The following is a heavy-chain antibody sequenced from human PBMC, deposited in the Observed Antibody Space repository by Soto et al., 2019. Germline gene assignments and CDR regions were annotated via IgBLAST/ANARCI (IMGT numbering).Heavy chain of an antibody. CDR3: ARRRTGLIDY. CDR1: GGSISSYY. CDR2: IYYSGST. V-gene: IGHV4-59*08. J-gene: IGHJ4*02. Sequence: SETLSLTCTVSGGSISSYYWSWIRQPPGKGLEWIGYIYYSGSTNYNPSLKSRVTISVDTSKNQFSLKLSSVTAADTAVYYCARRRTGLIDYWGQGTLVTVSS. D-gene: IGHD1-1*01.